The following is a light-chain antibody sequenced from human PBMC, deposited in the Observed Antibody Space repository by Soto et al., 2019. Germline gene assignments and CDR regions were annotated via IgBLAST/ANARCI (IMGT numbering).Light chain of an antibody. Sequence: EIELTQSPGTLSLSPGERATLSCRASQSVSSSYLAWYQQKPGQAPRLLIYGASSRATGIPDRFSGSGSGTDFTLTISRLEPEDFAVYYCQQYGSPPNTFGQGTKLEIK. J-gene: IGKJ2*01. CDR3: QQYGSPPNT. CDR1: QSVSSSY. V-gene: IGKV3-20*01. CDR2: GAS.